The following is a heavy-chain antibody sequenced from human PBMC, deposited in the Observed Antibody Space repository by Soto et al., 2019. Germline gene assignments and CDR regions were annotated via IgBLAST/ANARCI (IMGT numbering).Heavy chain of an antibody. CDR3: ATSYGSGYRAFDY. CDR1: GDTFSLYS. J-gene: IGHJ4*02. D-gene: IGHD3-10*01. V-gene: IGHV1-69*04. CDR2: VNPILSMS. Sequence: QVQLVQSGAEVKRPGSSVKVSCKASGDTFSLYSINWVRHAPGLGLEWMGRVNPILSMSNYAQRFQGRVTMTADKSTSTAYMELSGLRSEDTAMYYCATSYGSGYRAFDYWGQGALVTVSS.